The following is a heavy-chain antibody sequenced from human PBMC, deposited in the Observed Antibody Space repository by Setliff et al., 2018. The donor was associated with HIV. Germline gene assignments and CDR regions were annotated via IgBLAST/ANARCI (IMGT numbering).Heavy chain of an antibody. J-gene: IGHJ4*02. CDR2: SNPSSRTT. V-gene: IGHV1-46*01. Sequence: ASVMVSCKSSGYIFTTHYIHWVRQAPGQGIEWMGMSNPSSRTTIYAQKFRGRMTLTKDKSTTTVYMELSSLRSDDTAVYYCARGGRVDESRGYYYPLMYWGQGTLVTVSS. CDR3: ARGGRVDESRGYYYPLMY. D-gene: IGHD3-22*01. CDR1: GYIFTTHY.